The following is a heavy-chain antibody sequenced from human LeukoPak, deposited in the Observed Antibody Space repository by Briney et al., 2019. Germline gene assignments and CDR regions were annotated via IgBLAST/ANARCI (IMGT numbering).Heavy chain of an antibody. CDR2: IYYSGST. CDR1: GGSISSSSYY. D-gene: IGHD3-3*01. J-gene: IGHJ4*02. Sequence: PSETLSLTCTVSGGSISSSSYYWGWIRQPPGKGLEWIGSIYYSGSTYYNPSLKSRVTISVDTSKNQFSLKLSSVTAADTAVYYCARMGSGYLDGVPGFGYWGQGTLVTVSS. V-gene: IGHV4-39*07. CDR3: ARMGSGYLDGVPGFGY.